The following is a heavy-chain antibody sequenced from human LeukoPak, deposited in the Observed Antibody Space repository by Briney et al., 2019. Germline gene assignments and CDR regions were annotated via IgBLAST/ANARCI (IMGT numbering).Heavy chain of an antibody. CDR1: GGSVSSGSYY. Sequence: SETLSLTCTVSGGSVSSGSYYWSWIRQPPGTGLEWIGYIYYSGSTNYNPSLKSRVTISVDTSKNQFSLKLSSVTAADTAVYYWAGASYHLVGGSYYPHLYFDSGGQGPLVTVPS. CDR2: IYYSGST. CDR3: AGASYHLVGGSYYPHLYFDS. D-gene: IGHD3-10*01. J-gene: IGHJ4*02. V-gene: IGHV4-61*01.